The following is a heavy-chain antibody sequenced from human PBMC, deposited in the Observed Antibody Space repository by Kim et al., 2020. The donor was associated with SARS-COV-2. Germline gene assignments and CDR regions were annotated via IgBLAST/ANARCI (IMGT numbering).Heavy chain of an antibody. D-gene: IGHD6-13*01. J-gene: IGHJ6*03. Sequence: GGSLRLSCAASGFTFSSYGMHWVRQAPGKGLEWMAFLWFDGSNKNYSDSVKGRFAISRDNSKNTLYLQMNSLRVEDTAVYYCARVAAAGPYYYYYYMYVWGKRTTVTFS. CDR1: GFTFSSYG. CDR2: LWFDGSNK. CDR3: ARVAAAGPYYYYYYMYV. V-gene: IGHV3-33*01.